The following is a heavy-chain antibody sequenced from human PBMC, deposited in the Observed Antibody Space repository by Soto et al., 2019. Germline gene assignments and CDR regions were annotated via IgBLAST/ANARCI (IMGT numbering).Heavy chain of an antibody. V-gene: IGHV1-24*01. Sequence: ASVKVSCKVSGYTLTELSMHWVRQAPGKGLEWMGGFDPEDGETIYAQKFQGRVTMTEDTSTDTAYMELSSLRSEDTAVYYCANSVNFSWNFDYWGQGTLVTVSS. CDR2: FDPEDGET. CDR1: GYTLTELS. J-gene: IGHJ4*02. D-gene: IGHD1-1*01. CDR3: ANSVNFSWNFDY.